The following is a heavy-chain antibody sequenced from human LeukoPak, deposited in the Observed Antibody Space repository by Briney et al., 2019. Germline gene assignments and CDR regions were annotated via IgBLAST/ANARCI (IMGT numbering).Heavy chain of an antibody. J-gene: IGHJ4*02. Sequence: GGSLRLSCAASGFTFTTYSMSWVRPAPGKGLGWVSGISGGGHSTNYADFVKGRFTISRDNSKNTLYLQMNSLGAEDTAIYYCANSHDSSSPFEYWGQGTQVSVSS. CDR1: GFTFTTYS. CDR2: ISGGGHST. D-gene: IGHD6-6*01. V-gene: IGHV3-23*01. CDR3: ANSHDSSSPFEY.